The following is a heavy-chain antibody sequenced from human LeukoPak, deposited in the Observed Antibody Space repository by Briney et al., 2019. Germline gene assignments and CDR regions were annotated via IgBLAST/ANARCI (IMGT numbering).Heavy chain of an antibody. D-gene: IGHD1-1*01. CDR1: GFTFSSFD. CDR3: ARGPPRGKYYYMDV. CDR2: IGTASDT. Sequence: GGSLRLSCAASGFTFSSFDMHWVRQPTGQCLDWVSTIGTASDTYYPGSVEGRFTLSRDNAKNSLYLQMNSLTAGDTAVYYCARGPPRGKYYYMDVWGKGTTVTVSS. V-gene: IGHV3-13*01. J-gene: IGHJ6*03.